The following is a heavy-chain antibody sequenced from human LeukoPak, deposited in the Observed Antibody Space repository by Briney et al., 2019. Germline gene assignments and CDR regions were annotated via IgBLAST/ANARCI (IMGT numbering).Heavy chain of an antibody. Sequence: GGSLRLSCADSGFTFSSYWMSWVRQAPGKGLEWVANIKQDGSEKYYVDSVKGRFTISRDNVKNSLYLQMNSLGPEDTAVYYCARDPYSGNYGNYYYYYMDVWGKGTTVTISS. CDR1: GFTFSSYW. V-gene: IGHV3-7*01. CDR3: ARDPYSGNYGNYYYYYMDV. CDR2: IKQDGSEK. D-gene: IGHD1-26*01. J-gene: IGHJ6*03.